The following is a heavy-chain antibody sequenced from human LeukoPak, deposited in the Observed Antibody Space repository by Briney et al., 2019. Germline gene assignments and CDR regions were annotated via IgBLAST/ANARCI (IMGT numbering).Heavy chain of an antibody. Sequence: SETLSLTCTVSGGSISNYYWSWIRQPPGTGLEWIGYIYYSGNTNYNPSLKSRVTISVDTSKNQFSLKLSSVTAADTAVYYCARASYSSGWLPFDYWGQGTLVTVSS. J-gene: IGHJ4*02. D-gene: IGHD6-19*01. CDR1: GGSISNYY. CDR2: IYYSGNT. V-gene: IGHV4-59*01. CDR3: ARASYSSGWLPFDY.